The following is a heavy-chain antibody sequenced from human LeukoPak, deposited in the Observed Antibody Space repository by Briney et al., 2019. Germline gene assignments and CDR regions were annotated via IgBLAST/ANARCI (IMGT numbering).Heavy chain of an antibody. CDR2: STHSGST. D-gene: IGHD3/OR15-3a*01. Sequence: PSETLSLTCAVYGGSFSGHYWTYIRQPPGKGLEWIGESTHSGSTNYNPSLKSRVTISVDTSKNQFSLKLSSVTAADTAVYYCARDSASGLFDYWGQGTLVTVSS. CDR1: GGSFSGHY. V-gene: IGHV4-34*01. J-gene: IGHJ4*02. CDR3: ARDSASGLFDY.